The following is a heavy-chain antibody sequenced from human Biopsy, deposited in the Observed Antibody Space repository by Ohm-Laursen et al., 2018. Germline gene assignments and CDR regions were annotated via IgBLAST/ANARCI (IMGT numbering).Heavy chain of an antibody. D-gene: IGHD1-1*01. CDR1: GCTFISHV. CDR3: AKGRVGNSGSLDI. J-gene: IGHJ3*02. CDR2: ITVSADTT. Sequence: SLTLSRAGSGCTFISHVSNEVGQPAARGVEGVSAITVSADTTYYADSVRGRFTVSRDNSQNTLYLQMNSLRAEDTAIYYCAKGRVGNSGSLDIWGHGTMVTVSS. V-gene: IGHV3-23*01.